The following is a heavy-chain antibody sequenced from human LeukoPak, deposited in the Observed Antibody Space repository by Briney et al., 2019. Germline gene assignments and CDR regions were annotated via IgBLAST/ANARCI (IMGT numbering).Heavy chain of an antibody. CDR3: ARDHGNYDSSGYYFDY. D-gene: IGHD3-22*01. J-gene: IGHJ4*02. CDR2: INPSGGST. V-gene: IGHV1-46*01. CDR1: GYTFTSYY. Sequence: ASVKVSCKASGYTFTSYYMHWVRQAPGQGLEWMGIINPSGGSTSYTQKFQGRVTMTRDTSTSTVYMELSSLRSEDTAVYYCARDHGNYDSSGYYFDYWGQGTLVTVSS.